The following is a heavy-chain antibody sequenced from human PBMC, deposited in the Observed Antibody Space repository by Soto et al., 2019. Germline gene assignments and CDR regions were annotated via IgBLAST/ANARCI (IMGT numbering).Heavy chain of an antibody. CDR2: IIPIFGTA. D-gene: IGHD4-4*01. V-gene: IGHV1-69*13. CDR3: ARGVSTVTYLDF. J-gene: IGHJ4*02. Sequence: SVKVSCKASGGTFSSYAISWVRQAPGQGLEWMGGIIPIFGTANYAQKFQGRVTITADESTSTAYMELSSLRSEDTAVYYCARGVSTVTYLDFWGQGTLLTLSS. CDR1: GGTFSSYA.